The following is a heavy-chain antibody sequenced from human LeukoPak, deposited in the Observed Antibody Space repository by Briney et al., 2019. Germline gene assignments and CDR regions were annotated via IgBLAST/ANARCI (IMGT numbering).Heavy chain of an antibody. CDR3: SRDYGPKLGLDS. V-gene: IGHV3-7*03. D-gene: IGHD7-27*01. Sequence: GGSLRLSCVASGFTFSCYWMSWVRQAPGKGLEWVANIKQDESEKYYVDSVKGRFTISRDNAQNSLYLQMNSLRGEDTAVYYCSRDYGPKLGLDSWGRGTLVTVSS. CDR2: IKQDESEK. CDR1: GFTFSCYW. J-gene: IGHJ4*02.